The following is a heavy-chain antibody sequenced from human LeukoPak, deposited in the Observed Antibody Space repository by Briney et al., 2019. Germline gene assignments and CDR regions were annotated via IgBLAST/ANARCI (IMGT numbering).Heavy chain of an antibody. CDR3: AREGYYGSGSYYKWYYYYMDV. CDR2: IVVGSGNT. V-gene: IGHV1-58*02. Sequence: ASVKVSCKASGFTFTSSAMQWVRQARGQRLEWIGWIVVGSGNTNYAQKFQERVTITRDMSTSTAYMELSSLRSEDTAVYYCAREGYYGSGSYYKWYYYYMDVWGKGTTVTVSS. J-gene: IGHJ6*03. D-gene: IGHD3-10*01. CDR1: GFTFTSSA.